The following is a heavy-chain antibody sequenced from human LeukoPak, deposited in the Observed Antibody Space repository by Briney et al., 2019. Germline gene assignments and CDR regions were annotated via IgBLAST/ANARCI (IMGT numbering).Heavy chain of an antibody. D-gene: IGHD5-18*01. V-gene: IGHV3-30*02. Sequence: SGGSLRLSCAASGFTFSSYSMNWVRQAPGKGLEWVAFIRYDGSNKYYADSVKGRFTISRDNSKNTLYLQMNSLRAEDTAVYYCAKRRGLLGSYGPAGLDYWGQGTLDTVSS. CDR2: IRYDGSNK. J-gene: IGHJ4*02. CDR1: GFTFSSYS. CDR3: AKRRGLLGSYGPAGLDY.